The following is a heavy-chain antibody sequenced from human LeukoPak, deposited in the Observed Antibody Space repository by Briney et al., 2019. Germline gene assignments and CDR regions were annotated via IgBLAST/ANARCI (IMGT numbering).Heavy chain of an antibody. V-gene: IGHV3-48*03. CDR2: ISSSGSTI. D-gene: IGHD3-10*02. J-gene: IGHJ6*04. Sequence: PGRSLRLSCAASGFTFSSYEMNWVRQAPGKGLEWVSYISSSGSTIYYADSVKGRITISRDNAKNSLYLQMNSLRAEDTAVYYCAELGITMIGGVWGKGTTVTISS. CDR3: AELGITMIGGV. CDR1: GFTFSSYE.